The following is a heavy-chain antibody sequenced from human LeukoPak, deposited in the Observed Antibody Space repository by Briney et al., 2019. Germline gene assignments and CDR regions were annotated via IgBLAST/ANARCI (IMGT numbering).Heavy chain of an antibody. D-gene: IGHD3-10*01. J-gene: IGHJ4*02. CDR3: AVYFGELLY. Sequence: SVKVSCKASGYTFTSYYMHWVRQAPGQGLEWMGGIIPIFGTTNYAQKFQGRVTITADESTSTAYMELSSLRSEDTAVYYCAVYFGELLYWGQGTLVTVSS. V-gene: IGHV1-69*13. CDR1: GYTFTSYY. CDR2: IIPIFGTT.